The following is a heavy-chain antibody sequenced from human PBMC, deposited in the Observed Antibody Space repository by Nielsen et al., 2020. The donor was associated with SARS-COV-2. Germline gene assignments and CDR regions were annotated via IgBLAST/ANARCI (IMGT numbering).Heavy chain of an antibody. Sequence: WIRQPPGKGLEWIGYIYYSGTTYYTPSLKSRVTISVDTSKNQFSLKLSSVTAADTAVYYCASRRAQNYDFWSGYSFFDYWGQGTLVTVSS. CDR2: IYYSGTT. V-gene: IGHV4-30-4*01. CDR3: ASRRAQNYDFWSGYSFFDY. J-gene: IGHJ4*02. D-gene: IGHD3-3*01.